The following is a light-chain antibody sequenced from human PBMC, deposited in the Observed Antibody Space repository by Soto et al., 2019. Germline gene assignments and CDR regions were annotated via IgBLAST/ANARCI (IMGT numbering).Light chain of an antibody. CDR2: DAS. V-gene: IGKV1-5*01. J-gene: IGKJ1*01. Sequence: DIQMTQSPSTLSASVGDRVTITCRAGQTISKKLAWYQQKPGKAPKVLIYDASSLEGGVPSRFSGSGSGTEFTLTISSLQPDDFAPYYCQQYHSYKTFGQGTKVDIK. CDR3: QQYHSYKT. CDR1: QTISKK.